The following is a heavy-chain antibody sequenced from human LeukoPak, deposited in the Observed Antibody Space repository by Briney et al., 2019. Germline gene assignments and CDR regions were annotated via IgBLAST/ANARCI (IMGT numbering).Heavy chain of an antibody. V-gene: IGHV3-7*03. CDR3: ARSPRLRNAFDI. D-gene: IGHD5/OR15-5a*01. CDR2: IKQDGSEK. Sequence: GGSLRLSCAASGFTFSSYWMSWVRQAPGKGLEWVANIKQDGSEKYYVDSVKGRFTISRDNAKNSMYLQMNTLRAEDTAVYYCARSPRLRNAFDIWGKGTMVTVSS. CDR1: GFTFSSYW. J-gene: IGHJ3*02.